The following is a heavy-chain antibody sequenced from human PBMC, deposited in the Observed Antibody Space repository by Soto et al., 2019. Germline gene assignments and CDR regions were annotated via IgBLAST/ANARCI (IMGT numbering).Heavy chain of an antibody. CDR3: ARAACSSTSCYAGELVDY. J-gene: IGHJ4*02. CDR2: ISAYNGNT. CDR1: GYTFTSYG. V-gene: IGHV1-18*01. Sequence: QVQLVQSGAEVKKPGASVKVSCKASGYTFTSYGISWVRQAPGQGLEWMGWISAYNGNTNYAQKLPGRVTMNTDTSTSTAYMELRSLRSDDTAVYYCARAACSSTSCYAGELVDYWGQGTLVTVSS. D-gene: IGHD2-2*01.